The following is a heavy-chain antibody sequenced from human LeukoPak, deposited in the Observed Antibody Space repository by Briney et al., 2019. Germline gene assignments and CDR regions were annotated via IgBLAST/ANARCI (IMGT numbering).Heavy chain of an antibody. CDR1: GFTFSSYW. Sequence: GGSLRLSCAASGFTFSSYWMSWVRQAPGKGLEWVANIKQDGSEKYYVDSVKGRFTISRDNAKISLYLQMNSLRAEDTAVYYCARDTYRRATWDYYYYMDVWGKGTTVTVSS. CDR3: ARDTYRRATWDYYYYMDV. D-gene: IGHD1-26*01. V-gene: IGHV3-7*01. J-gene: IGHJ6*03. CDR2: IKQDGSEK.